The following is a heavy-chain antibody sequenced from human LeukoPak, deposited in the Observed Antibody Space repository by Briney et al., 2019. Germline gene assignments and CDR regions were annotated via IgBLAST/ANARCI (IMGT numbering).Heavy chain of an antibody. V-gene: IGHV3-53*01. D-gene: IGHD1-20*01. CDR1: GFTVSSNY. CDR3: ARGRRAITGTTGYYFDY. J-gene: IGHJ4*02. Sequence: PGGSLRLSCAASGFTVSSNYMSWVRQAPGKGLDWVSIIYSGGSTYSADSVKGRFTISRDNSKNTLYLQMNSLRAEDTAVYYCARGRRAITGTTGYYFDYWGQGTLVTVSS. CDR2: IYSGGST.